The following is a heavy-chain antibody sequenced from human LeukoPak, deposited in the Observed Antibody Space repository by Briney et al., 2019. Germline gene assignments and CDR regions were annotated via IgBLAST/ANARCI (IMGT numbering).Heavy chain of an antibody. CDR2: ISGVGGST. V-gene: IGHV3-23*01. Sequence: GGSLRLSCAASGFTFTSYAMSWVRQAPGKGLEWVSGISGVGGSTYYADSVKGRFSISRDNSKNNLYLQMNSLRAEDTAVYYCAKASHYDILTGRHSARLWYFVYWGQGTLVTVSS. CDR1: GFTFTSYA. CDR3: AKASHYDILTGRHSARLWYFVY. D-gene: IGHD3-9*01. J-gene: IGHJ4*02.